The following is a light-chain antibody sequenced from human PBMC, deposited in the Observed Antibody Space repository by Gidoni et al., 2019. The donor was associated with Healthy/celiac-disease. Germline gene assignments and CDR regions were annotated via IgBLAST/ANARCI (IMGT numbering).Light chain of an antibody. Sequence: EIVLTQSPGTLSLSPGERATLYCRASQSVSSSYLAWYQQKPGQAPRLLIYCASSRATGIPDRFSGSGSGTDFTLTISRLEPEDFAVYYCQQYGSSPTWTFGQGTKVEIK. V-gene: IGKV3-20*01. J-gene: IGKJ1*01. CDR3: QQYGSSPTWT. CDR1: QSVSSSY. CDR2: CAS.